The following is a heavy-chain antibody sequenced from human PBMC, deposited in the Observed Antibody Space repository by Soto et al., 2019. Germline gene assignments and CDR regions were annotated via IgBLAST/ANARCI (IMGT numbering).Heavy chain of an antibody. Sequence: SETLSLTCTVSGGSVSSGHYYWSWIRQPPGKGLEWIGYIYYTGSTNYNPSLKSRVTISVDTSNKQFFLKVISVTAADTAVYYCARDGPPGYWGQGILVTVSS. CDR2: IYYTGST. CDR1: GGSVSSGHYY. CDR3: ARDGPPGY. V-gene: IGHV4-61*01. J-gene: IGHJ4*02.